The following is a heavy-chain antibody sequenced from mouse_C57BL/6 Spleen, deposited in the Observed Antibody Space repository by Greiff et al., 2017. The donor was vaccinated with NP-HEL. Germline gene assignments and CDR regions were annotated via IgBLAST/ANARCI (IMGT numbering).Heavy chain of an antibody. D-gene: IGHD1-1*01. CDR3: ARPYGSSSYYYAMDY. CDR1: GYTFTSYW. V-gene: IGHV1-64*01. CDR2: IHPNSGST. Sequence: QVQLKQPGAELVKPGASVKLSCKASGYTFTSYWMHWVKQRPGQGLEWIGMIHPNSGSTNYNEKFKSKATLTVDKSSSTAYMQLSSLTSEDSAVYYCARPYGSSSYYYAMDYWGQGTSVTVSS. J-gene: IGHJ4*01.